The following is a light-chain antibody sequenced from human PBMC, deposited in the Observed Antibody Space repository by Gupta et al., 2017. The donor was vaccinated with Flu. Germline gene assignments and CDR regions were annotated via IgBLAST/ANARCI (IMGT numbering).Light chain of an antibody. Sequence: GERVHVTCWASQGISSWIARCNKKTGKAPKLLLYAAYSLQSGVPSRFRGCGSGTDFTLTISSLQPEDFAAYYCQQANTFPLTFGQGTRLEIK. V-gene: IGKV1-12*01. CDR1: QGISSW. CDR3: QQANTFPLT. CDR2: AAY. J-gene: IGKJ5*01.